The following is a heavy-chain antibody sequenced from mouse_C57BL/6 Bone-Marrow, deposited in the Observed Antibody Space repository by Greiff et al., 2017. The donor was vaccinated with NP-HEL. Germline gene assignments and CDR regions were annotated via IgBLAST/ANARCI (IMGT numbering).Heavy chain of an antibody. V-gene: IGHV10-3*01. J-gene: IGHJ4*01. Sequence: EVKLMESGGGLVQPKGSLKLSCAASGFTFNTYAMHWVRQAPGKGLEWVARISSKSSNYETYYADSVKDRFTISRDDSQSMLYLQKNNLKTEDTAMYSCVRERPRDEKLDAMDYWGQGASVTVSS. CDR2: ISSKSSNYET. CDR1: GFTFNTYA. CDR3: VRERPRDEKLDAMDY. D-gene: IGHD4-1*01.